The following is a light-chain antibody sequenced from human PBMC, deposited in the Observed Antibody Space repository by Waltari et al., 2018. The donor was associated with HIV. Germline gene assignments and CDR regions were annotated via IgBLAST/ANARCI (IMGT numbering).Light chain of an antibody. Sequence: QSALTQPPSASGSPGQSVTLSCTGTSHAVGGYHYVSWHQQHPGKAPKLMIYDVIKRPAGVPDRFSGSKSGNTASLTVSGLQPEDEADYYCSSHAGSKVVFGGGTRLTVL. J-gene: IGLJ2*01. CDR1: SHAVGGYHY. V-gene: IGLV2-8*01. CDR3: SSHAGSKVV. CDR2: DVI.